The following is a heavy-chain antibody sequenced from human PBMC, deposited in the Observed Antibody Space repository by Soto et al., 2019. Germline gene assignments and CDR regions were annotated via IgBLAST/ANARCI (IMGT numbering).Heavy chain of an antibody. Sequence: PGKGLEWIGEINHSGSTNYNPSLKSRVTISVDTSKNQFSLKLSSVTAADTAVYYCARFASPYAPRAFDFWGQGTMVTVS. J-gene: IGHJ3*01. V-gene: IGHV4-34*01. CDR3: ARFASPYAPRAFDF. D-gene: IGHD3-16*01. CDR2: INHSGST.